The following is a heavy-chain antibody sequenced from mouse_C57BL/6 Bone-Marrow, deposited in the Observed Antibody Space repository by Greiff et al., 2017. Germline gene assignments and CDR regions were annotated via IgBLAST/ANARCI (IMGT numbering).Heavy chain of an antibody. V-gene: IGHV5-17*01. D-gene: IGHD2-3*01. CDR2: ISSGSSTI. J-gene: IGHJ4*01. Sequence: EVKLVEPGGGLVKPGGSLKLSCAASGFTFSDYGMHWVRQAPEKGLEWVAYISSGSSTIYYADTVKGRFTISRDNAKNTLFLQMTSLRSEDTAMYYCARRWLLPYAMDYWGQGTSVTVSS. CDR1: GFTFSDYG. CDR3: ARRWLLPYAMDY.